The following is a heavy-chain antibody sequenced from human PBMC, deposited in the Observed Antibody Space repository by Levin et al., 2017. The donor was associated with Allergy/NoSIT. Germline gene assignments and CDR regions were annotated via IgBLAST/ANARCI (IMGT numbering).Heavy chain of an antibody. CDR3: AKGLYSGSPYRAFYM. CDR1: GFTFSSYT. CDR2: MRYSGDTT. Sequence: GESLKISCAASGFTFSSYTMTWVRQAPGKGLEWVSTMRYSGDTTYYADSVKGRFTISRDSSKDTLFLQMNSLRAEDTAVYYCAKGLYSGSPYRAFYMWGQGTMVSVSS. D-gene: IGHD1-26*01. V-gene: IGHV3-23*01. J-gene: IGHJ3*02.